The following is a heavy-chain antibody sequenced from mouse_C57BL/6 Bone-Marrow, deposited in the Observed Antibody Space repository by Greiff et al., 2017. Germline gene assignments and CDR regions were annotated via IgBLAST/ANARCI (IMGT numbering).Heavy chain of an antibody. CDR2: ISSGGDYI. CDR3: TRVDGLRHAY. J-gene: IGHJ3*01. D-gene: IGHD2-4*01. V-gene: IGHV5-9-1*02. Sequence: EVNVVESGEGLVKPGGSLKLSCAASGFTFSSYAMSWVRQTPEKRLEWVAYISSGGDYIYYADTVKGRFTISRDNARNTLYLQMSSLKSEDTAMYYCTRVDGLRHAYWGQGTLVTVSA. CDR1: GFTFSSYA.